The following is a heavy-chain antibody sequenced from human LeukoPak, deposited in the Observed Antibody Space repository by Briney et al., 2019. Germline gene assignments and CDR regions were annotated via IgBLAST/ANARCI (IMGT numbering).Heavy chain of an antibody. CDR3: AREHSGSYYSGGLYDY. CDR1: GYTFTGYY. J-gene: IGHJ4*02. Sequence: GASVKVSCKASGYTFTGYYMHWVRQAPGQGLEWMGWINPNSGGTNYAQKFQGRVTMTRDTSISTAYMELSRLRSDDTAVYYCAREHSGSYYSGGLYDYWGQGTLVTVSS. CDR2: INPNSGGT. D-gene: IGHD1-26*01. V-gene: IGHV1-2*02.